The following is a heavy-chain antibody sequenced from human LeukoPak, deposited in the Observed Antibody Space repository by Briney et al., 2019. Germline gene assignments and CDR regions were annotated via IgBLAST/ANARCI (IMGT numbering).Heavy chain of an antibody. D-gene: IGHD1-1*01. Sequence: GESLKISCKGSGYSFTSYWIGWVRQMPGKGLECMGIIYPGDSDTRYSPSFQGQVTVSADRSISTAYLQWSSLKASDTAMYYCARHETGPYFDYWGQGTLVTVSS. CDR3: ARHETGPYFDY. J-gene: IGHJ4*02. V-gene: IGHV5-51*01. CDR2: IYPGDSDT. CDR1: GYSFTSYW.